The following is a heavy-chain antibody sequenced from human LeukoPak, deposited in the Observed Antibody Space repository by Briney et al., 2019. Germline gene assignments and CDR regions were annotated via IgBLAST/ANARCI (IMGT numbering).Heavy chain of an antibody. Sequence: PGRSLRLSCAASGFTFSSYGMHWVRQAPGKGLEWVAVIWYDGSNKYYADSVKGRFTISRDNSKSTLYLQMNSMRAEDTAVHYCTKDSSGYSYYFDYWGQGTLVTVSS. J-gene: IGHJ4*02. D-gene: IGHD3-22*01. CDR3: TKDSSGYSYYFDY. CDR2: IWYDGSNK. CDR1: GFTFSSYG. V-gene: IGHV3-33*06.